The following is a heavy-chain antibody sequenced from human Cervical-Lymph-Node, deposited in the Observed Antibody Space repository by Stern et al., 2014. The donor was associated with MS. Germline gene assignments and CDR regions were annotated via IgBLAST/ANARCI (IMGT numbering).Heavy chain of an antibody. Sequence: VQLVESGGGVVQPGRSLRLSCAASGFSFSRYAMHWVRQAPGQGLAWVALIWYDGSNPYYADSVTGRFTISRDNCKNTLYLQMNSLRAEDTAVYYCASAYSSSHYYFDYWGQGTLVTVSS. CDR3: ASAYSSSHYYFDY. V-gene: IGHV3-33*01. D-gene: IGHD6-13*01. CDR2: IWYDGSNP. J-gene: IGHJ4*02. CDR1: GFSFSRYA.